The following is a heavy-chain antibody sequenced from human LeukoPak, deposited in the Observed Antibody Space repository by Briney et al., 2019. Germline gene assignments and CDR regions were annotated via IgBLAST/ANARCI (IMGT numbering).Heavy chain of an antibody. J-gene: IGHJ4*02. D-gene: IGHD3-22*01. CDR1: GGWLGGKS. Sequence: LSLTCDERGGWLGGKSWRWPHQQQKKGLEWIGEINQSGSTNYNPSLKSRVTISVDTSEYQFSLKLSSVTAADTAVYYCAKSGYPYDDISARARYFDYWGQGTLVTGSS. CDR2: INQSGST. V-gene: IGHV4-34*01. CDR3: AKSGYPYDDISARARYFDY.